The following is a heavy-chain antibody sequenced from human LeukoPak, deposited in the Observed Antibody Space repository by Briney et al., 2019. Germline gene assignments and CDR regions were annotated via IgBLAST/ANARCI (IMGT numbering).Heavy chain of an antibody. J-gene: IGHJ4*02. Sequence: PSETLSLACAVYGGSFSGYYWSLIRQPPGKGLEWIGEINHSGSTNYNPSLKSRVTISVDTSKNQFSLKLSSVTAANTAVYYCARSMVRGVIDYWGQGTLVTVSS. CDR1: GGSFSGYY. CDR2: INHSGST. D-gene: IGHD3-10*01. CDR3: ARSMVRGVIDY. V-gene: IGHV4-34*01.